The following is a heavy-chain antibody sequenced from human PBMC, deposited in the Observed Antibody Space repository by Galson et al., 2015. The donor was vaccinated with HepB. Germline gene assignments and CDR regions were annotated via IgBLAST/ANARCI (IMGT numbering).Heavy chain of an antibody. CDR3: ARGGDGYNYGEGYYYALDV. D-gene: IGHD5-24*01. Sequence: SVKVSCKASGGTFSGYAVTWVRQAPGQGLEWMGGIIPIFGTTNYAQKFQGRVTIAADESSSTAYMDLSSLRSEDTAVYYCARGGDGYNYGEGYYYALDVWGQGTTVTVSS. CDR1: GGTFSGYA. CDR2: IIPIFGTT. V-gene: IGHV1-69*13. J-gene: IGHJ6*02.